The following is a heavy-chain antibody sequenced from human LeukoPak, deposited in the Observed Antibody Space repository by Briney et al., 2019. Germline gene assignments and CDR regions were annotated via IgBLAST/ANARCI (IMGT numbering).Heavy chain of an antibody. CDR1: GFTFSSYA. Sequence: GRSLRLSCAASGFTFSSYAMHWVRQAPDKGLEWVAVISYDGSNKYYADSVKGRFTISRDNSKNTLYLQMNSLRAEDTAVYYCARAGPVVPAARNYYYYGMDVWGQGTTVTVSS. CDR3: ARAGPVVPAARNYYYYGMDV. D-gene: IGHD2-2*01. J-gene: IGHJ6*02. CDR2: ISYDGSNK. V-gene: IGHV3-30-3*01.